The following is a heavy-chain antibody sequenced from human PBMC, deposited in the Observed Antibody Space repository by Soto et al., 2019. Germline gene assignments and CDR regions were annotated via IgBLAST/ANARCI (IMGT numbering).Heavy chain of an antibody. Sequence: EVQLVESGGGLVQPGGSLRLSCAASGFTYSSYWMHWVRQAPGKGLVWVSRINSDGSSTTYADSVKGRFTISRDNAKNTRYLQMNSLRAEDTAIYYCARGEMATLWPFGYWGQGTLVTVSS. CDR1: GFTYSSYW. CDR3: ARGEMATLWPFGY. J-gene: IGHJ4*02. D-gene: IGHD5-12*01. CDR2: INSDGSST. V-gene: IGHV3-74*01.